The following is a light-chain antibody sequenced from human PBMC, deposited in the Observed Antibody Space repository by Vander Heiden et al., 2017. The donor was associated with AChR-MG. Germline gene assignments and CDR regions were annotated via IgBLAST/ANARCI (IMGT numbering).Light chain of an antibody. V-gene: IGLV2-23*01. CDR2: EGS. CDR3: CSYASSSTWV. J-gene: IGLJ3*02. Sequence: QSALTQPASVSGSPVPSITIPRTGPSSDVGSYNLGPWYQHHPGKPHKLMIYEGSKRPAGVANRFSGSKAGNTASPTISGPPEEDEADYYRCSYASSSTWVFGGGTKLTVL. CDR1: SSDVGSYNL.